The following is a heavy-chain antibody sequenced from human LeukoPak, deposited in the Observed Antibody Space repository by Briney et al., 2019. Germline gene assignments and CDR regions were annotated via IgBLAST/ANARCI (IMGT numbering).Heavy chain of an antibody. J-gene: IGHJ6*03. CDR1: GGSISSYY. V-gene: IGHV4-59*12. D-gene: IGHD6-19*01. CDR2: IYSSGST. CDR3: ARDTVDSSGYYYYMDI. Sequence: SETLSLTCTVSGGSISSYYWSWIRQPPGKGLEWIGHIYSSGSTNYNPSLKSRVTISVDTSKNQFSLKLSSVTAADTAVYYCARDTVDSSGYYYYMDIWGKGTTVTVSS.